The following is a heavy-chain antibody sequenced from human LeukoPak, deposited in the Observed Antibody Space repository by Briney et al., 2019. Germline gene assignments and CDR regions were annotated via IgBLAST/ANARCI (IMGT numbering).Heavy chain of an antibody. CDR3: ARGPYDYVWGSYRLESGVTAFDI. CDR1: GYSFTNYW. Sequence: GESLKISCKDSGYSFTNYWIGWVRQMPGKGLEWMGIIHSADSNTKYSPSFQGQVTISADKSISTAYLQWSSLKASDTAMYYCARGPYDYVWGSYRLESGVTAFDIWGQGTMVTVSS. D-gene: IGHD3-16*02. CDR2: IHSADSNT. J-gene: IGHJ3*02. V-gene: IGHV5-51*01.